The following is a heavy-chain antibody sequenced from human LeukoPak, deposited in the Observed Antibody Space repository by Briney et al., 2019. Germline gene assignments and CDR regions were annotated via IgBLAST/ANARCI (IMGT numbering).Heavy chain of an antibody. CDR2: ISAYNGNT. Sequence: ASVTVSCKASGYTFSTYGISWVRQAPGQGLEWMGWISAYNGNTNYAQKPQGRVTMTTDTSTSTAYMELRSLRSDDTAVYYCARDQVAGTTTMPSGWFDPWGQGTLVTVSS. CDR1: GYTFSTYG. CDR3: ARDQVAGTTTMPSGWFDP. D-gene: IGHD2-15*01. V-gene: IGHV1-18*01. J-gene: IGHJ5*02.